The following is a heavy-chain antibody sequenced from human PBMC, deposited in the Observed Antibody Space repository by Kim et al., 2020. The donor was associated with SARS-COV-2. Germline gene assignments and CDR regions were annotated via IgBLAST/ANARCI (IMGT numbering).Heavy chain of an antibody. CDR1: GYTFTGYY. CDR2: INPNSGGT. CDR3: ARASRSRTMITFGGVIAPSFDY. V-gene: IGHV1-2*04. D-gene: IGHD3-16*02. J-gene: IGHJ4*02. Sequence: ASVKVSCKASGYTFTGYYMHWVRQAPGQGLEWMGWINPNSGGTNYAQKFQGWVTMTRDTSISTAYMELSRLRSDDTAVYYCARASRSRTMITFGGVIAPSFDYWGQGTLVTVSS.